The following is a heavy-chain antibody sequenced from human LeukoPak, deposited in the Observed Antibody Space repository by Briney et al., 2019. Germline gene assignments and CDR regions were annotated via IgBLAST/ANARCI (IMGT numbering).Heavy chain of an antibody. J-gene: IGHJ4*02. CDR2: IIPILGIA. CDR1: GGTFSSYA. V-gene: IGHV1-69*04. CDR3: AKESWVVVVVAATPW. Sequence: ASVKVSCKASGGTFSSYAISWVRQAPGQGLKWMGRIIPILGIANYAQKFQGRVTITADKSTSTAYMELSSLRSEDTAVYYCAKESWVVVVVAATPWWGQGTLVTVSS. D-gene: IGHD2-15*01.